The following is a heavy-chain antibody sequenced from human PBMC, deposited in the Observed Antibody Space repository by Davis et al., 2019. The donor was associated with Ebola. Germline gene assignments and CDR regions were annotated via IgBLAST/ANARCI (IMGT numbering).Heavy chain of an antibody. J-gene: IGHJ4*02. Sequence: WGSLRLSCAASGFTFSSYGMHWVRQAPGKGLEWVAFIRYDGSNKYYADSVKGRFTISRDNSKNTLYLQMNSLRAEDTAVYYCAKDAGRTFDYWGQGTLVTVSS. CDR1: GFTFSSYG. CDR2: IRYDGSNK. D-gene: IGHD1-1*01. CDR3: AKDAGRTFDY. V-gene: IGHV3-30*02.